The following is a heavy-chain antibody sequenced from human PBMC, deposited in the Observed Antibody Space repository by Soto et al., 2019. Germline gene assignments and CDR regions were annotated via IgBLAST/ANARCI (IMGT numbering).Heavy chain of an antibody. CDR2: INPSGGST. D-gene: IGHD3-3*01. J-gene: IGHJ1*01. V-gene: IGHV1-46*01. CDR1: GYTFTNYY. Sequence: ASVKVSCKASGYTFTNYYMHWVRQAPGQGLEWMGIINPSGGSTSYAQKFQDRVTMTRDTSTSTVYMELSSLRSEDTAVYYCVLYYETCFYWGTLVSWGE. CDR3: VLYYETCFYWGTLVS.